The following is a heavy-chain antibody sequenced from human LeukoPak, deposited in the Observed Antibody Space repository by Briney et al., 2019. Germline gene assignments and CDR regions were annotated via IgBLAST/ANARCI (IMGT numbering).Heavy chain of an antibody. D-gene: IGHD1-26*01. V-gene: IGHV3-23*01. CDR1: EFTFSSYA. CDR3: AKGCGSFTREPCGY. J-gene: IGHJ4*02. CDR2: ISGSGGST. Sequence: PSGGSLRLSCAASEFTFSSYAMSWVRQAPGKGLEKVSAISGSGGSTYYADSVKGRFNISRDNSKNTLYLQMTSLRAEDTAVYYCAKGCGSFTREPCGYRGQGTLVTVSS.